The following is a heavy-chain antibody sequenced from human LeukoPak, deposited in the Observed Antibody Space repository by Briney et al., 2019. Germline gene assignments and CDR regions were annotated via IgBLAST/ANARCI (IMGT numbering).Heavy chain of an antibody. CDR3: ARPRDDSSGYYWFDP. D-gene: IGHD3-22*01. CDR1: GYTFTGYY. Sequence: ASVKVSCKASGYTFTGYYMHWVRQAPGQGLEWMGWINPNSGGTNYAQKFQGRVTMTRDTSISTAYMELSRLRSDDTAVYYCARPRDDSSGYYWFDPWGQGTLVTVSS. V-gene: IGHV1-2*02. CDR2: INPNSGGT. J-gene: IGHJ5*02.